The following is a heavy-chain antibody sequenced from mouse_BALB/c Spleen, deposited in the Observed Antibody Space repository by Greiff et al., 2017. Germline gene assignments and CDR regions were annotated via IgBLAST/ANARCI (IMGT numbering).Heavy chain of an antibody. Sequence: DVKLVESGGGLVQPGGSRKLSCAASGFTFSSFGMHWVRQAPEKGLEWVAYISSGSSTIYYADTVKGRFTISRDNPKNTLFLQMTSLRSEDTAMYYCARDYYGYEGAMDYWGQGTSVTVSS. V-gene: IGHV5-17*02. CDR2: ISSGSSTI. D-gene: IGHD1-2*01. CDR3: ARDYYGYEGAMDY. CDR1: GFTFSSFG. J-gene: IGHJ4*01.